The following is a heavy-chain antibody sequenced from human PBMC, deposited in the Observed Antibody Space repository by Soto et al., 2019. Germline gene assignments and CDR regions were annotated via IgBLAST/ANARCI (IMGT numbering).Heavy chain of an antibody. V-gene: IGHV3-33*01. Sequence: GGSLRLSCAASGFTVSSYGMHGVRQAPGKGLEWVAVIWHDGSKEYYADSVEGRFTISRDTSKDMLYLQMNSLRAEDTAVYYCARDINYAAFDIWGQGTMVTVSS. D-gene: IGHD3-16*01. CDR3: ARDINYAAFDI. CDR2: IWHDGSKE. J-gene: IGHJ3*02. CDR1: GFTVSSYG.